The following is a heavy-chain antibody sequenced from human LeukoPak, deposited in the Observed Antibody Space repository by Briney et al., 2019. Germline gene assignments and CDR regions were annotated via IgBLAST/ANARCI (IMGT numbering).Heavy chain of an antibody. D-gene: IGHD6-19*01. CDR3: ASKAAVAGTGDFDY. CDR2: ISSSGSTI. V-gene: IGHV3-48*04. CDR1: GFTFSSYS. J-gene: IGHJ4*02. Sequence: GGSLRLSCAASGFTFSSYSMNWVRQAPGKGLEWVSYISSSGSTIYYADSVKGRFTISRDNAKNSLYLQMNSLRAEDTAVYYCASKAAVAGTGDFDYWGQGTLVTVSS.